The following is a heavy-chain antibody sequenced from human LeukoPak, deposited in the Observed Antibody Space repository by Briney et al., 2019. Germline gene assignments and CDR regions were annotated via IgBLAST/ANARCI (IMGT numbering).Heavy chain of an antibody. CDR2: IIPMFGTA. J-gene: IGHJ6*03. V-gene: IGHV1-69*05. D-gene: IGHD3-22*01. CDR1: GGTFSSNG. Sequence: SVKVSCKASGGTFSSNGISWVRHAPGQGLERMGGIIPMFGTANYAHKFQGRVTMTRNTSISTAYMELSSLRSEDTAVYYCARGPIKYYYDSSGYWGYYYYYMDVWGKGTTVTISS. CDR3: ARGPIKYYYDSSGYWGYYYYYMDV.